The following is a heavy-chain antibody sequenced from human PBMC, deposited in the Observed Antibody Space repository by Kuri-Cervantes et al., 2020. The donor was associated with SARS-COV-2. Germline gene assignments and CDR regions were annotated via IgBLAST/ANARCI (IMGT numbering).Heavy chain of an antibody. J-gene: IGHJ4*02. CDR3: ARVSIAAAGTAGSYFDY. V-gene: IGHV3-11*04. CDR2: ISSGGSTI. Sequence: GVLRLSSAASGFTFSDYYMSWIRQAPGTGLEWVSYISSGGSTIYYADSVKGRFTIFRDNAKNSLYLQMNSLRAEDTAVYYCARVSIAAAGTAGSYFDYWGQGTLVTVSS. CDR1: GFTFSDYY. D-gene: IGHD6-13*01.